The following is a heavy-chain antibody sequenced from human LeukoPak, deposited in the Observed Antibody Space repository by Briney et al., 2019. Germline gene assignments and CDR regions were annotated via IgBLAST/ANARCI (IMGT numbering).Heavy chain of an antibody. CDR1: GGSFSGYF. V-gene: IGHV4-34*01. CDR3: ARRHYDYVWGSYRYTAYFDY. D-gene: IGHD3-16*02. Sequence: SETLSLTCAVYGGSFSGYFWSWIRQPPGKGLEWIGEINHSGRTYYNPSLKSRVTISVDTSKNQFSLKLTSVTAADTAVYYCARRHYDYVWGSYRYTAYFDYWGQGTLVTVSS. CDR2: INHSGRT. J-gene: IGHJ4*02.